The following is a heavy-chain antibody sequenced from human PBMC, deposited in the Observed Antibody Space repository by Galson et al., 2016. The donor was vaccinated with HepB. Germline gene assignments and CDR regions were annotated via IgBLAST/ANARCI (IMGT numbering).Heavy chain of an antibody. CDR3: AKERGSRLNIVRGVLDPFDI. CDR2: IRGSGGGI. D-gene: IGHD3-10*01. J-gene: IGHJ3*02. Sequence: SLRLSCAGSGFIFSTYAMSWVRQAPGKGLEWVSGIRGSGGGIDYADSVKGRFTISRDNSKNTLYLQMSSLRAEDSAEYYCAKERGSRLNIVRGVLDPFDIWGQGTLVTVSS. V-gene: IGHV3-23*01. CDR1: GFIFSTYA.